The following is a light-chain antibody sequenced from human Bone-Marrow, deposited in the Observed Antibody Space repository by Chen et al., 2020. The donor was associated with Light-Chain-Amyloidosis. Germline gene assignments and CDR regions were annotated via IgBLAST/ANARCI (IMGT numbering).Light chain of an antibody. CDR3: QSADSSGTYEVI. V-gene: IGLV3-25*03. CDR2: RDT. J-gene: IGLJ2*01. CDR1: DLPTKY. Sequence: SYELPQPPSVSVSPGQTARITRPGDDLPTKYAYWYQQKPGHAPVLVIHRDTERPSGISELFSGSSSGTTATLTISGVQAEDETDYHCQSADSSGTYEVIVGGGTKLTVL.